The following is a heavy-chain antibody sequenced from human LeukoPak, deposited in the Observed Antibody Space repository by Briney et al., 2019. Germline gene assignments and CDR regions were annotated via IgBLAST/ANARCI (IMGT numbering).Heavy chain of an antibody. J-gene: IGHJ4*02. Sequence: VASVKVSCKASGYTFTGYYIHWVRQAPGQGLEWMGWISGYNGKTKYAQRLQGRVTMTTDTSTSTAYMELRSLRSDDTAVYYCARDIDPNYGDSYLDYWGQGTLVTVSS. D-gene: IGHD4-17*01. CDR1: GYTFTGYY. V-gene: IGHV1-18*04. CDR2: ISGYNGKT. CDR3: ARDIDPNYGDSYLDY.